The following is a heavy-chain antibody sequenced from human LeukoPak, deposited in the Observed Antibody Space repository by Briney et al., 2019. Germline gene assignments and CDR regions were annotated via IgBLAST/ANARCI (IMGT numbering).Heavy chain of an antibody. Sequence: RGSLRLSCAASGFTFSSYAMHWVRQAPGKGLEWVAVISYDGSNKYYADSVKGRFTISRDNSKNTLYLQMNSLSAEDTAVYYCANNYYDSSGYYMVDYWGQGTLVTVSS. CDR3: ANNYYDSSGYYMVDY. CDR2: ISYDGSNK. D-gene: IGHD3-22*01. V-gene: IGHV3-30-3*01. J-gene: IGHJ4*02. CDR1: GFTFSSYA.